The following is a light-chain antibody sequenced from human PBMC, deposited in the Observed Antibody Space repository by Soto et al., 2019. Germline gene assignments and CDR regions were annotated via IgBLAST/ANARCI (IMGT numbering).Light chain of an antibody. Sequence: EIVLTQSPGTLSLSAGERASLSCRASQSVSSSYLAWYQQKPGQAPRLLINGASSRATGIPDRFSGSGSGTDFTLTINSLEPEDFAVYYCQQHSNWPLTFGGGTKVDIK. CDR2: GAS. CDR3: QQHSNWPLT. J-gene: IGKJ4*01. CDR1: QSVSSSY. V-gene: IGKV3D-20*02.